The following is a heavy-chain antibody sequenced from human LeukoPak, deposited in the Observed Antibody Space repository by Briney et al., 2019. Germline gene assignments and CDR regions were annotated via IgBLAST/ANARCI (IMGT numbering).Heavy chain of an antibody. V-gene: IGHV3-21*01. Sequence: GGSLRLSCAASGFTFSSYSMNWVRQAPGKGLEWVSSISSSSSYIYYADSVKGRFTISRDNAKNSLYLQMNSLRAEDTAVYYCAKNGGPHGMDVWGQGTTVTVSS. J-gene: IGHJ6*02. D-gene: IGHD3-16*01. CDR3: AKNGGPHGMDV. CDR2: ISSSSSYI. CDR1: GFTFSSYS.